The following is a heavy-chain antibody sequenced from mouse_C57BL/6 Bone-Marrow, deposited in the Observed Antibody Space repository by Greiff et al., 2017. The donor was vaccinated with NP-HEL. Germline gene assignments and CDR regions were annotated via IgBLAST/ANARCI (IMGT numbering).Heavy chain of an antibody. J-gene: IGHJ3*01. CDR1: GYTFTSYG. D-gene: IGHD2-4*01. V-gene: IGHV1-81*01. CDR2: IYPRSGNT. Sequence: QVQLQQSGAELARPGASVKLSCKASGYTFTSYGISWVKQRTGQGLEWIGEIYPRSGNTYYNEKFKGKATLTADKSSSTAYMELRSLTSEDSAVYFCARWGGLDYDYDCWFAYWGQGTLVTVSA. CDR3: ARWGGLDYDYDCWFAY.